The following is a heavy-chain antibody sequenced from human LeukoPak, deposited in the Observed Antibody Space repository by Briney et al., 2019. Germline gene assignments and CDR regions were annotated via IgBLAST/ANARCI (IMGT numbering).Heavy chain of an antibody. CDR1: GGTFSSYA. D-gene: IGHD1-26*01. Sequence: ASVKVSCKASGGTFSSYAISWVRQAPGQGLEWMGRIIPIFGIANYAQKLQGRVTITADKSTSTAYMELSSLRSEDTAVYYCARDSGSYSNPVDYWGQGTLVTVSS. CDR2: IIPIFGIA. J-gene: IGHJ4*02. CDR3: ARDSGSYSNPVDY. V-gene: IGHV1-69*04.